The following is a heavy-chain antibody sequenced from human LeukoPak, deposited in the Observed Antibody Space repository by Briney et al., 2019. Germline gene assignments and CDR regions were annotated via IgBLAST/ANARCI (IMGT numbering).Heavy chain of an antibody. CDR2: INSDGRST. Sequence: PGGSLRLSCAASGFTFSGYWMHWVRQAPGKGLVWVSRINSDGRSTSYADSVKGRFTIARDNATNTLYLQMNSLSAEDTAVYYCARGAPTYFDYWAQGTLVTVSS. CDR1: GFTFSGYW. V-gene: IGHV3-74*01. J-gene: IGHJ4*02. D-gene: IGHD3-16*01. CDR3: ARGAPTYFDY.